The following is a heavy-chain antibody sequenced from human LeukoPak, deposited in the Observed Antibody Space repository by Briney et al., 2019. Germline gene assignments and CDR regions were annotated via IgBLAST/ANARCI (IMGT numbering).Heavy chain of an antibody. CDR1: GGSISSYY. CDR3: ARAVYSHGRYYFDY. Sequence: SETLSLTCTVSGGSISSYYWSWIRQPPGKGLEWIGYIYYSGSTNYNPSLKSRVTISVDTSKNQFSLKLSSVTAADTAVYYCARAVYSHGRYYFDYWGQGTLVTVSS. V-gene: IGHV4-59*01. J-gene: IGHJ4*02. D-gene: IGHD5-18*01. CDR2: IYYSGST.